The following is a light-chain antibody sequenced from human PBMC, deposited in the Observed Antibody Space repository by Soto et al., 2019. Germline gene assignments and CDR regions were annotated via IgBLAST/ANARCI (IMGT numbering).Light chain of an antibody. Sequence: DIVLTQSPGPLSLSPGERATLSCRASQSVSSSYLAWYQQKPGQAPRLLIYGASSRATGIPDRVSGSGSGTDFTRTISRLEPEDFAVDNCQQYGSSPPWTFGQGTKVESK. CDR1: QSVSSSY. CDR2: GAS. J-gene: IGKJ1*01. CDR3: QQYGSSPPWT. V-gene: IGKV3-20*01.